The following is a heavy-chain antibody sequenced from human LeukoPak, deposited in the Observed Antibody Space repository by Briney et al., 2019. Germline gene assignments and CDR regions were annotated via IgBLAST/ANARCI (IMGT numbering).Heavy chain of an antibody. CDR3: ARNDYGDYAHAEYFQH. CDR2: ISDSGGGT. Sequence: GGSLRLSCAVSGFTFSTYAMSWVRQAPGKGLEWVSGISDSGGGTYYADSVKGRFTISRDNSKNALYLQMSSLRAEDTAVYYCARNDYGDYAHAEYFQHWGQGTLVTVSS. J-gene: IGHJ1*01. V-gene: IGHV3-23*01. CDR1: GFTFSTYA. D-gene: IGHD4-17*01.